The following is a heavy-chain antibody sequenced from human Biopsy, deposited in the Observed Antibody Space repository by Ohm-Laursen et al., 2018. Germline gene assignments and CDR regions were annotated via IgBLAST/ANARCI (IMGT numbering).Heavy chain of an antibody. D-gene: IGHD5-24*01. Sequence: GTLSLTCAVSGGSISSGSNYWAWIRQPPGKGLEWIGSVYHSGTTYYSPSLKSQVTISVDPSKNQLSLKMTSVTAADTAAYYCARHDGNGPFALDSWGQGTLVTVSS. CDR2: VYHSGTT. CDR3: ARHDGNGPFALDS. CDR1: GGSISSGSNY. V-gene: IGHV4-39*01. J-gene: IGHJ4*02.